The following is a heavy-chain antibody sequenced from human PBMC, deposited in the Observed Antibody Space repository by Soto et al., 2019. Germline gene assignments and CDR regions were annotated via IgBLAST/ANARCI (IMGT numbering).Heavy chain of an antibody. CDR2: IWFYGSNK. CDR3: AKVTYNHFDY. J-gene: IGHJ4*02. V-gene: IGHV3-33*06. D-gene: IGHD1-1*01. CDR1: GFTFSSYA. Sequence: PGGSLRLSCAASGFTFSSYAMHWVRRAPGKGLEWVAVIWFYGSNKYYADSVKGRFTISRDNSKNTLYLQMNSLRAEDTAVYYCAKVTYNHFDYWGQGTLVTVSS.